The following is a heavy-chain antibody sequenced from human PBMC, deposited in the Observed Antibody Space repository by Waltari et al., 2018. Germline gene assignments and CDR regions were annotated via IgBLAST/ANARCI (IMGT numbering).Heavy chain of an antibody. Sequence: QVQLVASGGGVVQPGRSMRLSCAASGFTFSSYVMHWVRQAPGKGLECVAVIWYDGSNKDYADSVKGRFTISRDNSKNTLYLQMNSRRAEDTAVYYCAKGRVAAAGMVPLNDAFDIWGQGTMVTVSS. CDR2: IWYDGSNK. CDR1: GFTFSSYV. D-gene: IGHD6-13*01. V-gene: IGHV3-33*06. CDR3: AKGRVAAAGMVPLNDAFDI. J-gene: IGHJ3*02.